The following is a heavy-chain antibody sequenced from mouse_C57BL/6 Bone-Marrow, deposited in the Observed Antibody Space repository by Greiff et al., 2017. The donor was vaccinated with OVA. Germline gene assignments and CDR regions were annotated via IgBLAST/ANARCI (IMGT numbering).Heavy chain of an antibody. Sequence: EVQLQQSGPELVKPGASVKISCKASGYTFTDYYMNWVKQSHGKSLEWIGDINPNNGGTSYNQKFKGKATLTVDKSSSTAYMELRSLTSEDSAVYYCARPIYYDYGAGYAMDYWGQGTSVTVSS. J-gene: IGHJ4*01. CDR2: INPNNGGT. D-gene: IGHD2-4*01. CDR1: GYTFTDYY. V-gene: IGHV1-26*01. CDR3: ARPIYYDYGAGYAMDY.